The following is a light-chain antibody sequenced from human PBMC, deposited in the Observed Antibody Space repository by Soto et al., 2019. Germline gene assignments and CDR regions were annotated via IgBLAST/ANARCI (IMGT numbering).Light chain of an antibody. V-gene: IGKV1-33*01. J-gene: IGKJ4*01. CDR3: QQYDNLPLT. Sequence: DIQMTQSPSSLCASVGDRVTITCQASQDISNYLNSYQQKPGKAPKLLIYEASNLETGVPSRFSGSGSGTDFTFTISSLQPEDIATYYCQQYDNLPLTFGGGTKVDIK. CDR1: QDISNY. CDR2: EAS.